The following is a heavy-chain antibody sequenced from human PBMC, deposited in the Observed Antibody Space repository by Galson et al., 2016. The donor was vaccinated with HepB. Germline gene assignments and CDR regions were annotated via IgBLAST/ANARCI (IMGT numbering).Heavy chain of an antibody. J-gene: IGHJ4*02. V-gene: IGHV3-11*05. Sequence: SLRLSCAASGFTLSTYSMSWVRQAPGKGLEWVSNISSSRSYTNYADSVKGRFTISRDNAKNTLYLQMNSLRAEDTAVYDCARDGETAGRLFTPDYWGQGTLVTVSS. D-gene: IGHD7-27*01. CDR3: ARDGETAGRLFTPDY. CDR1: GFTLSTYS. CDR2: ISSSRSYT.